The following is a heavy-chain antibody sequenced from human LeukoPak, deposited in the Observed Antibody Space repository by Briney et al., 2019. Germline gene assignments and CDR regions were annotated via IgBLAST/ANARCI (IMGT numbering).Heavy chain of an antibody. CDR1: GFTFSDYY. V-gene: IGHV3-23*01. Sequence: GGSLRLSCAASGFTFSDYYMSWVRQAPGKGLEWVSAISGSGGSTYYADSVKGRFTISRDNSKNTLYLQMNSLRAEDTAVYYCAKGGHTPMVIFAYWGQGPLVTVSS. CDR3: AKGGHTPMVIFAY. D-gene: IGHD5-18*01. J-gene: IGHJ4*02. CDR2: ISGSGGST.